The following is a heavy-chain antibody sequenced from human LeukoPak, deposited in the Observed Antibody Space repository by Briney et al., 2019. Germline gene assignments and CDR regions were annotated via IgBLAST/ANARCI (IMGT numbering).Heavy chain of an antibody. CDR3: AKVGYYYDSSGYYNGY. CDR2: ISGSGGST. CDR1: GFTFSSYA. Sequence: GGSLRLSCAASGFTFSSYAMSWVRQAPGKGLEWVSAISGSGGSTYYADSVKGRFTISRDNSQNTLYLQMNSLRAEDTAVYYCAKVGYYYDSSGYYNGYWGQGTLVTVSS. D-gene: IGHD3-22*01. V-gene: IGHV3-23*01. J-gene: IGHJ4*02.